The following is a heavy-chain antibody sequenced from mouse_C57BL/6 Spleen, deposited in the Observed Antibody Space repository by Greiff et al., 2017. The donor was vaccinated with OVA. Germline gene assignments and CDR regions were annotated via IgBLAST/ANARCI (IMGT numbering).Heavy chain of an antibody. Sequence: DVKLEESGGGLVKPGGSLKLSCAASGFTFSDYGMHWVRQAPEKGLEWVAYISSGSSTIYYADTVKGRFTISRDNAKNTLFLQMTSLRSEDTAMYYCASGNYSNYYAMDYWGQGTSVTVSS. CDR2: ISSGSSTI. J-gene: IGHJ4*01. V-gene: IGHV5-17*01. CDR1: GFTFSDYG. CDR3: ASGNYSNYYAMDY. D-gene: IGHD2-5*01.